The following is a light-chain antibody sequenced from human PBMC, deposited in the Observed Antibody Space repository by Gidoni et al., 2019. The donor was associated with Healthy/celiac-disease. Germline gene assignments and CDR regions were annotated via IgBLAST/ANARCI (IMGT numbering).Light chain of an antibody. V-gene: IGKV3-11*01. Sequence: EIGSTQSPATLSLSPGVRATLSCRASQSVSSYLAWYQQKPGQAPRLLIYDASNRATGTPARFSGSGSGTDFTLTISSLEPEDFAVYYCQQRSNWPLTFGVGTKVEIK. CDR3: QQRSNWPLT. CDR2: DAS. J-gene: IGKJ4*01. CDR1: QSVSSY.